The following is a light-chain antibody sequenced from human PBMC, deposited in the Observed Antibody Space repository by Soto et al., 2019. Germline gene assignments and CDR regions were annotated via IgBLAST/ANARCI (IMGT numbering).Light chain of an antibody. CDR2: RIS. Sequence: AIQMTQSPSSLSASVGDTVTFTCRASQAIRHDLGWFQQRPGKPPKLLIYRISILQTGVPSSFSGSGSGTDFTLTISGLQPEDFATYYCLHDALFPFSFGQGTRLEI. CDR1: QAIRHD. CDR3: LHDALFPFS. V-gene: IGKV1-6*01. J-gene: IGKJ2*03.